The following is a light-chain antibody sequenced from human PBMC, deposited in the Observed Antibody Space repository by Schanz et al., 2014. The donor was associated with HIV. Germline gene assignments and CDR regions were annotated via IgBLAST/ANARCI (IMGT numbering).Light chain of an antibody. Sequence: DIQMPQSPSSLSASVGDRVTITCRASQGIRSDLGWFQQKPGKAPKRLIHDASTLQSGVPSRFRGSGSGTEFTLTITSLQPEDFATYYCQQFNSYVITFGQGTRLETK. J-gene: IGKJ5*01. CDR3: QQFNSYVIT. V-gene: IGKV1-17*01. CDR2: DAS. CDR1: QGIRSD.